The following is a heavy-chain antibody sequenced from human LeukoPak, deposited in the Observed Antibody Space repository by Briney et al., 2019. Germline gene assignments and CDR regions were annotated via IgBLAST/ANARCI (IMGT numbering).Heavy chain of an antibody. CDR2: IYYSGDT. Sequence: SETLSLTCTVSGGSISSGDYYWSWIRQHPGKGLEWIGYIYYSGDTYYNPSLRSRVSISVDTSKNQFSLKLSSVTAADTAMFYCARDYGNNWFDPWGQGTLVTVSS. CDR3: ARDYGNNWFDP. CDR1: GGSISSGDYY. J-gene: IGHJ5*02. V-gene: IGHV4-31*03. D-gene: IGHD4-17*01.